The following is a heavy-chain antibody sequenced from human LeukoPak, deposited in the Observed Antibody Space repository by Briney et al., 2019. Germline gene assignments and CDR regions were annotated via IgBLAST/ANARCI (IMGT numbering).Heavy chain of an antibody. Sequence: ASVKVSCKASGGTFSSYAISWVRQAPGQGLEWMGGIIPIFGTANYAQKFQGRVTITADKSTSTAYMELSSLRSEDTAVYYCARETTGDGYNNFSWFDPWGQGTLVTVSS. V-gene: IGHV1-69*06. CDR3: ARETTGDGYNNFSWFDP. CDR1: GGTFSSYA. D-gene: IGHD5-24*01. CDR2: IIPIFGTA. J-gene: IGHJ5*02.